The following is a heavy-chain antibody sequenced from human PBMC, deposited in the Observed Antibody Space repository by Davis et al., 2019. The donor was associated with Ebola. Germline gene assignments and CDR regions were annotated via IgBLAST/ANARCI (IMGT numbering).Heavy chain of an antibody. CDR1: GFTVSDSY. CDR2: IYSGGGR. Sequence: PGGSLRLSCAASGFTVSDSYMSWVRQAPGKGLECVSVIYSGGGRYYADPVKGRFTISRDNSKNTLFLQMNSLRVEDTAIYYCTSDPNGDYIGAFDFWGRGTTVTVSS. D-gene: IGHD4-17*01. V-gene: IGHV3-53*01. J-gene: IGHJ3*01. CDR3: TSDPNGDYIGAFDF.